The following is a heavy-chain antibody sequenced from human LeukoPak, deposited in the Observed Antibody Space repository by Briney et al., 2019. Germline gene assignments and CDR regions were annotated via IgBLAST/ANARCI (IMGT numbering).Heavy chain of an antibody. CDR3: ARLSLYSSSWYPYYMDV. J-gene: IGHJ6*03. CDR1: GGSISSYY. D-gene: IGHD6-13*01. CDR2: IYYSGST. Sequence: SETLSLTCTVSGGSISSYYWSWIRQPPGNGLEWIGYIYYSGSTNYNPSLKSRVTISVDTSKNQFSLKLSSVTAADTAVYYCARLSLYSSSWYPYYMDVWGKGTTVTVSS. V-gene: IGHV4-59*01.